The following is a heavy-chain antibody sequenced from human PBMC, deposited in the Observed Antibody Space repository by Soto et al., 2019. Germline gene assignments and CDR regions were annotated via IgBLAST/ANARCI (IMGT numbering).Heavy chain of an antibody. J-gene: IGHJ6*02. CDR1: GGTFSSYA. V-gene: IGHV1-69*06. CDR3: ARDKGIEYSSSSSPVTQIDYYYYYGMDV. CDR2: IIPIFGTA. D-gene: IGHD6-6*01. Sequence: GASVKVSCKASGGTFSSYAISWVRQAPGQGLEWMGGIIPIFGTANYAQKFQGRVTITADKSTSTAYMELSSLRSEDTAVYYCARDKGIEYSSSSSPVTQIDYYYYYGMDVWGQGTTVTVSS.